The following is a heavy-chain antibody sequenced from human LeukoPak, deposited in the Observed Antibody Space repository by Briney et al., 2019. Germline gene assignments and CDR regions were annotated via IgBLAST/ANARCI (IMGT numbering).Heavy chain of an antibody. Sequence: GGSLRLSCAASGFTFSSYAMSWVRQAPGKGLEWVSAISGGGGSTYYADSVKGRFTISRDNSKNTLYLQMNSLRAEDTAVYYCAKEEDIIILSSGSSYDYWGQGTLVTVSS. D-gene: IGHD2-15*01. CDR3: AKEEDIIILSSGSSYDY. V-gene: IGHV3-23*01. CDR2: ISGGGGST. J-gene: IGHJ4*02. CDR1: GFTFSSYA.